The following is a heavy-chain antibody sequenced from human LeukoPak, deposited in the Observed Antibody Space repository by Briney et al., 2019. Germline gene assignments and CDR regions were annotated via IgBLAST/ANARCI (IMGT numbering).Heavy chain of an antibody. V-gene: IGHV4-39*01. J-gene: IGHJ4*02. Sequence: SETLSLTCTVSGGPISSSSYYWGWIRQPPGKGLEWIGSIYYSGNTYYNPSLKSRVTISIDTSKNQFSLKLSSVTAADTAVYYCANSANYGGNSGYFDYWGQGTLVTVSS. D-gene: IGHD4-23*01. CDR3: ANSANYGGNSGYFDY. CDR1: GGPISSSSYY. CDR2: IYYSGNT.